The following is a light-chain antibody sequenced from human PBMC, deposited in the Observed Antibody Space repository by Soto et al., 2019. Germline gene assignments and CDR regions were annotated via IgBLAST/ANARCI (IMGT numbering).Light chain of an antibody. CDR2: GAF. Sequence: EIVLTQSPATLSLSPGERATLSCSASPSVTNFLAWYQQKPGQAPRLLIYGAFNRATGIPARFSGSGSGTDFTLTISSLEPEDSAVYYCQQHNVWPPVTFGQGTRLEIK. J-gene: IGKJ5*01. V-gene: IGKV3-11*01. CDR1: PSVTNF. CDR3: QQHNVWPPVT.